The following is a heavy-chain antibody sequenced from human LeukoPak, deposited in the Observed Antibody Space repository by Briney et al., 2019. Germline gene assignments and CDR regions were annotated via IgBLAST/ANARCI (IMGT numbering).Heavy chain of an antibody. CDR3: ARVETSGSRDFDL. CDR1: GYSFTTYW. D-gene: IGHD3-10*01. CDR2: IDPTESYI. J-gene: IGHJ4*02. V-gene: IGHV5-10-1*01. Sequence: GESLKISCQGSGYSFTTYWSTWVRQMPGKGLEWMGTIDPTESYINYSPSFQGHVVISVDKSISTAYLKWNSLKASDTAMYYCARVETSGSRDFDLWGQGTLVTVSS.